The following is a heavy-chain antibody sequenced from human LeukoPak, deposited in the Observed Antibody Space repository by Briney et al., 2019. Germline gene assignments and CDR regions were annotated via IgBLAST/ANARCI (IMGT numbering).Heavy chain of an antibody. D-gene: IGHD1-14*01. Sequence: GGSLRLSCAASGFTLSSYAMSWVRQAPGKGLEWVSAISGSDSTYYADSVKGWFTISRDNAKNSLYLQMNSLRAEDTAVYYCARDRGNQRGYYYYYMDVWGKGTTVTVSS. CDR3: ARDRGNQRGYYYYYMDV. CDR1: GFTLSSYA. CDR2: ISGSDST. J-gene: IGHJ6*03. V-gene: IGHV3-23*01.